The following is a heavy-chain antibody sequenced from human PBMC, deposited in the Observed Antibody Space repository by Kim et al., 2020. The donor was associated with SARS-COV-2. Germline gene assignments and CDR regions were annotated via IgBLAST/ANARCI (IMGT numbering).Heavy chain of an antibody. CDR3: AKRSVAVAGRYSGIGYFDY. J-gene: IGHJ4*02. Sequence: GGSLRLSCAASGFTFSSYAMSWVRQAPGKGLEWVSGISGSGGSTSYADSVKGRFTISRDNPKNTLYQQMNSLRAEDTAVYYCAKRSVAVAGRYSGIGYFDYWGQGTLVTVSS. CDR1: GFTFSSYA. CDR2: ISGSGGST. V-gene: IGHV3-23*01. D-gene: IGHD6-19*01.